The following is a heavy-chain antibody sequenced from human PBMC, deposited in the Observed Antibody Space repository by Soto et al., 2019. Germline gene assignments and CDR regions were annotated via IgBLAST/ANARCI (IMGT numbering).Heavy chain of an antibody. D-gene: IGHD6-13*01. J-gene: IGHJ6*02. CDR3: ARDHGGSTWFVGVYYFFGMDV. V-gene: IGHV3-48*02. CDR1: GFIFSDYT. CDR2: ISSSGVAI. Sequence: EVQLVESGGDLVQPGGSLRLSCAASGFIFSDYTMTWVRQAPGRGLEFVSHISSSGVAIFYAESVKGRFTVSRDNAKNSLYLQMNSLRDEDTAVYFCARDHGGSTWFVGVYYFFGMDVWAQGTAVTVSS.